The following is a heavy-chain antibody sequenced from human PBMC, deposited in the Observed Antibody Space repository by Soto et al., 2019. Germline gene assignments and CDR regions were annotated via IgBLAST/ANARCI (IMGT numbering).Heavy chain of an antibody. CDR3: ASAAREYYYYGMVV. Sequence: GGSLRLSCAACGVSFCSYAMSWFVQAQGKGLEWVSGISGSGGSTYYADSVKGRFTISRDNSKNTLYLQMNSLRAEDTAVYYCASAAREYYYYGMVVWGQGT. V-gene: IGHV3-23*01. CDR1: GVSFCSYA. CDR2: ISGSGGST. J-gene: IGHJ6*02.